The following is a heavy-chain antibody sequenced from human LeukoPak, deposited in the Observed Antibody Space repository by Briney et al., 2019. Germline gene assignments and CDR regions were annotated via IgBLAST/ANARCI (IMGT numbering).Heavy chain of an antibody. D-gene: IGHD2-2*01. CDR2: IWYDGSNK. V-gene: IGHV3-33*06. Sequence: GSLRLSCAASGFPFISYGIHWVRQAPGKGLEWVAVIWYDGSNKYYADSVKGRFTISRDNSKNTLYLQMDSLRAEDTAVYYCAKDRCSSTSCYVDYWGQGTLVTVSS. CDR1: GFPFISYG. J-gene: IGHJ4*02. CDR3: AKDRCSSTSCYVDY.